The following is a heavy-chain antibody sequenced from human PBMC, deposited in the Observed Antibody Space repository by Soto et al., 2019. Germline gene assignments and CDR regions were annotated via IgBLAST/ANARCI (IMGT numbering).Heavy chain of an antibody. Sequence: SVKVPCKASGATFTSSTVNWFRQSRGQPPEWIGWILVGSGQTNSAQKFQGRVAITRDMSTYTAYLELNSLRSDDSAVYYCAAISSGYYRVFDYWGQGTPVTVSS. CDR2: ILVGSGQT. V-gene: IGHV1-58*01. CDR1: GATFTSST. J-gene: IGHJ4*02. D-gene: IGHD3-22*01. CDR3: AAISSGYYRVFDY.